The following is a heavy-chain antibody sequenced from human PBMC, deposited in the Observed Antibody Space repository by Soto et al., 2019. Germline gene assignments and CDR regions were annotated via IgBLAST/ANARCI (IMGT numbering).Heavy chain of an antibody. CDR2: ISGSADGT. CDR1: GFTFDSYA. CDR3: AKDTVGGYSFWSGYYSDGLDV. D-gene: IGHD3-3*01. Sequence: EVKLLESGGGLAQPGGSLRLSCVGSGFTFDSYAISWVRQAPGERLQWIAAISGSADGTDYAHSVRGRFTISRDNAKKTMHLQMDSPRVEDTAVYFCAKDTVGGYSFWSGYYSDGLDVWGQGTLVTVS. V-gene: IGHV3-23*01. J-gene: IGHJ3*01.